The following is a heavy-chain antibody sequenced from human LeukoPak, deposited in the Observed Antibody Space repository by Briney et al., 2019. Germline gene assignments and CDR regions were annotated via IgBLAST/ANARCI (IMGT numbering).Heavy chain of an antibody. CDR1: GGSISSGGSY. CDR2: IYYSGST. D-gene: IGHD2-15*01. V-gene: IGHV4-31*03. J-gene: IGHJ4*02. Sequence: PSETLSLTCTVSGGSISSGGSYWSWIRQHPGKGLEWIGYIYYSGSTYYNPSLKSRVTISVDTSKNQFSLKLSSVTAADTAVYYCAREGKDCSGGSCHVFDYWGQGTLVTVSS. CDR3: AREGKDCSGGSCHVFDY.